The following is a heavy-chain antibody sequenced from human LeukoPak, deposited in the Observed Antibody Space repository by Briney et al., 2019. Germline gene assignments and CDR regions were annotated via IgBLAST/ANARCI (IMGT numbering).Heavy chain of an antibody. D-gene: IGHD2-2*01. CDR3: ARLRRGVVPAAMRGGMDYYYYYMDV. CDR1: GYSFTSYW. V-gene: IGHV5-51*01. CDR2: IYPGDSDT. Sequence: GESLKISCEGSGYSFTSYWIGWVRQLPGKGLEWMGIIYPGDSDTRYSPSFQGQVTISADKSISTAYLQWSSLKASDTAMYYCARLRRGVVPAAMRGGMDYYYYYMDVWGKGTTVTISS. J-gene: IGHJ6*03.